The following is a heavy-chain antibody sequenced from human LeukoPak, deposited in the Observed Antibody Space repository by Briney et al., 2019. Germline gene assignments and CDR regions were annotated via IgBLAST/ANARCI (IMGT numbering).Heavy chain of an antibody. CDR3: ARDRAVAYAAPHIHYGMDV. V-gene: IGHV4-61*02. CDR1: GGSISSGGYY. CDR2: IYHSGST. D-gene: IGHD6-19*01. Sequence: SQTLSLTCTVSGGSISSGGYYWSWIRQPAGKGLEWIGSIYHSGSTYYNPSLKSRVTISVDTSKNQFSLKLSPVTAADTAVYYCARDRAVAYAAPHIHYGMDVWGQGTTVTVSS. J-gene: IGHJ6*02.